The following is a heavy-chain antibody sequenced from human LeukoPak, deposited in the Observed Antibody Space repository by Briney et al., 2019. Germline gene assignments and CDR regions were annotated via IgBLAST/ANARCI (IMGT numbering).Heavy chain of an antibody. J-gene: IGHJ5*02. CDR2: IYYSGST. CDR3: ARDGSSSSWGGKDGFDP. Sequence: SETLSLTCTVSGGSISSGGYYWSWIRQHPGKGLEWIGYIYYSGSTYYNPSLKSRVTISVDTSKNQFSLKLSSVTAADTAVYYCARDGSSSSWGGKDGFDPWGQGTLVTVSS. V-gene: IGHV4-31*03. D-gene: IGHD6-13*01. CDR1: GGSISSGGYY.